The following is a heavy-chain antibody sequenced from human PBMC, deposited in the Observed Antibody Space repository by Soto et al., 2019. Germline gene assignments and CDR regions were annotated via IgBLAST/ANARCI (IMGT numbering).Heavy chain of an antibody. CDR2: ISSSSSTI. CDR1: GFTFSSYS. D-gene: IGHD3-10*01. Sequence: GGSLRLSCAASGFTFSSYSMNWVRQAPGKGLEWVSYISSSSSTIYYADSVKGRLAISRDNAKNSLYLQMNSLRAEDTAVYYCARDRITMVRGVIDAFDIWGQGTMVTVS. V-gene: IGHV3-48*01. J-gene: IGHJ3*02. CDR3: ARDRITMVRGVIDAFDI.